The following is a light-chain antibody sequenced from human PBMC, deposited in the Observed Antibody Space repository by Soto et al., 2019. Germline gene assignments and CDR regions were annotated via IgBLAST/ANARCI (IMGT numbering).Light chain of an antibody. CDR3: QQYQSAPLT. J-gene: IGKJ4*01. CDR2: GAS. V-gene: IGKV3-20*01. Sequence: EIVLRQSPGTLSLSPGERATLSCRASQSIDSLYLAWYQQKSGQAPRLLIYGASRRAPGIPDRFSGSGSGTDFTLTIRRLEPEDYAVYHCQQYQSAPLTFGGGTKLEIK. CDR1: QSIDSLY.